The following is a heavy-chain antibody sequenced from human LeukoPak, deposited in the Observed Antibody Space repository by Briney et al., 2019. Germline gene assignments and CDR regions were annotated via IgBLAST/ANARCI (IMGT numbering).Heavy chain of an antibody. CDR1: GGSISSYY. CDR2: IYYSGST. Sequence: SETLSLTCTVSGGSISSYYWSWIRQPPGKGLEWIGYIYYSGSTNYNPSLKSRVTISVDTSKNQFSLKLSSVTAADTAVYYCARYGDGGCYFDYWGQGTLVTVSS. J-gene: IGHJ4*02. CDR3: ARYGDGGCYFDY. D-gene: IGHD4-17*01. V-gene: IGHV4-59*01.